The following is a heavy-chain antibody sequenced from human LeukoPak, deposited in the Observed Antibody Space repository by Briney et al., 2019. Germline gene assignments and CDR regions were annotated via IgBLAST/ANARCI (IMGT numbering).Heavy chain of an antibody. CDR2: IYYSGST. Sequence: SETLSLTCTVSGGSVSSGSYYWSWIRQPPGKGLEWIGYIYYSGSTNYNPSLKSRVTISVDTSKNQFSLKLSSVTAADTAVYYCVGGGYGDYGIWGQGTLVTVSS. CDR3: VGGGYGDYGI. D-gene: IGHD4-17*01. V-gene: IGHV4-61*01. CDR1: GGSVSSGSYY. J-gene: IGHJ4*02.